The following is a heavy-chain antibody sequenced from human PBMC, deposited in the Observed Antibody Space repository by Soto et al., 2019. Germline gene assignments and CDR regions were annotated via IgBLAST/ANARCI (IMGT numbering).Heavy chain of an antibody. D-gene: IGHD2-21*02. CDR2: INSDGSST. CDR3: ARELREVVVTAIFSY. Sequence: EVQLVESGGGLVQPGGSLRLSCAASGFTFSSYWMHWVRQAPGKGLVWVSRINSDGSSTSYADSVKGRFTISRDNAKNTLYLQMNSLRADDTAVYYCARELREVVVTAIFSYWGQGPLVTVSS. J-gene: IGHJ4*02. CDR1: GFTFSSYW. V-gene: IGHV3-74*01.